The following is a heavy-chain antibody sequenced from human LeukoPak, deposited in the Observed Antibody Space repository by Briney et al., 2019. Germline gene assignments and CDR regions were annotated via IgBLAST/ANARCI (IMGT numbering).Heavy chain of an antibody. CDR2: ISGNGDST. Sequence: PGGSLRLSCAASGFTFSSYALSWVRQAPGKGLEWVSTISGNGDSTYYADSVKGRFTISRDNAKNSLYLQMSSLRAEDTALYYCARDSHSCRGCAFDIWGQGTMVSVSS. J-gene: IGHJ3*02. CDR1: GFTFSSYA. V-gene: IGHV3-23*01. D-gene: IGHD1-26*01. CDR3: ARDSHSCRGCAFDI.